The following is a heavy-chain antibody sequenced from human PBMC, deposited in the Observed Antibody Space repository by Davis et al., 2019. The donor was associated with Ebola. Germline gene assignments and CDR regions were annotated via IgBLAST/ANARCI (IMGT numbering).Heavy chain of an antibody. CDR1: GFIFNNYG. J-gene: IGHJ4*02. Sequence: GESLKISCAASGFIFNNYGMSWVRQAPGKGLEWVSGISDSGGSTYYADSVKGRFTISRDNSKNTVYLQMNSLRAEDTAVYYCAKSGSDWYILDYWGQGTLVTVSS. CDR2: ISDSGGST. V-gene: IGHV3-23*01. D-gene: IGHD6-19*01. CDR3: AKSGSDWYILDY.